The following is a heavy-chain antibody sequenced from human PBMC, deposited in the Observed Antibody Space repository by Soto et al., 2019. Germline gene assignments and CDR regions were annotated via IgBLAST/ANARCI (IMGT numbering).Heavy chain of an antibody. CDR3: ARIVGSGSYYFDY. CDR2: ISSSSSYI. Sequence: RGSLRLSCAASGFTFSSYSMNWVRQAPGKGLEWVSSISSSSSYIYYADSVKGRFTISRDNAKNSLYLQMNSLRAEDTAVYYCARIVGSGSYYFDYWGQGTLVTVSS. J-gene: IGHJ4*02. V-gene: IGHV3-21*01. CDR1: GFTFSSYS. D-gene: IGHD3-10*01.